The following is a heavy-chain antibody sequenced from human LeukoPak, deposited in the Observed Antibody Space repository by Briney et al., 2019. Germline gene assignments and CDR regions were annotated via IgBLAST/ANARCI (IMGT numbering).Heavy chain of an antibody. J-gene: IGHJ4*02. Sequence: SETLSLTCTVSGGSISSSSYHWGWIRQPPGKGLEWIGSIYYSGSTYYNPSLKSRVTISVDTSKNQFSLKLSSVTAADTAVYYCARYVTDTVDYWGQGTLVTVSS. V-gene: IGHV4-39*01. CDR3: ARYVTDTVDY. CDR2: IYYSGST. D-gene: IGHD3-10*02. CDR1: GGSISSSSYH.